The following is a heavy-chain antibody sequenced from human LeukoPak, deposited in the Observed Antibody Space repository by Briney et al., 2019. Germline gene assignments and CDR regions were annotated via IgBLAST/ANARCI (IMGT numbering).Heavy chain of an antibody. D-gene: IGHD6-13*01. CDR1: GFTFSSYG. CDR3: ARDRSSSAFDY. Sequence: PGGSLRLSCAASGFTFSSYGMHWVRQAPGKGLEWVADVKQDGSQKYYVDAVKGRFTISRDNAKNSLYLQLNSLRAEDTAVYYCARDRSSSAFDYWGQGTLVTVSS. CDR2: VKQDGSQK. V-gene: IGHV3-7*01. J-gene: IGHJ4*02.